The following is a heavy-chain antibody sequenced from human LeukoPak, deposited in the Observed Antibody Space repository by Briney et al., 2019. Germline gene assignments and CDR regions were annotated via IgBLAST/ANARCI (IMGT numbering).Heavy chain of an antibody. J-gene: IGHJ4*02. CDR2: ISWNGGSI. CDR1: GFTFDDYA. D-gene: IGHD6-19*01. CDR3: AKGPVAVAGYYFDH. Sequence: PGGSLRLSCEASGFTFDDYAMHWVRQAPGKGLEWVSGISWNGGSIGYADSVKGRFTISRDNAKKSLYLQMNSLTAEDTAVYYCAKGPVAVAGYYFDHWGQGTLVTVSS. V-gene: IGHV3-9*01.